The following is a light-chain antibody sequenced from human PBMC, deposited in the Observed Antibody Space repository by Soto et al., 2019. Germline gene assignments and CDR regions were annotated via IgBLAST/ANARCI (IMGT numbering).Light chain of an antibody. Sequence: ETVMTQSPATLSVSPGERATLSCRASQSVSSNLAWYQQKPGQAPRLLIYGASTRATGIPARFSGSGSGTEFTLTISSLQSEDFAVYFWHQYNNLSALTFGGGTKVEIK. V-gene: IGKV3-15*01. CDR2: GAS. CDR1: QSVSSN. CDR3: HQYNNLSALT. J-gene: IGKJ4*02.